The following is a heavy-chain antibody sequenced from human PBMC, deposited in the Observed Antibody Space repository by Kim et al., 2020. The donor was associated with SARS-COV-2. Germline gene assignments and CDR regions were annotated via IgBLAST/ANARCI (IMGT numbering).Heavy chain of an antibody. D-gene: IGHD6-13*01. CDR3: ATSKAAAGPFDY. J-gene: IGHJ4*02. V-gene: IGHV4-31*02. Sequence: YYNLSLKSRDTITVDTSKNQFSLKLSSVTAADTAVYYCATSKAAAGPFDYWGQGTLVTVSS.